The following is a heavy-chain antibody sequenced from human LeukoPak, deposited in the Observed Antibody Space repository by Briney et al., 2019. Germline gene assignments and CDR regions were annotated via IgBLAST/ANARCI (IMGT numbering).Heavy chain of an antibody. D-gene: IGHD1-14*01. CDR3: ARTKNLYPGWFDP. Sequence: ASVRVSCMASGYTFTVYYIHWVRQAPVQGVEWIVWITPHNGSTNYAQKFQGGVTMTRDTSISTAYMELSRLRSDDTAVYYCARTKNLYPGWFDPWGQGTLVTVSS. CDR1: GYTFTVYY. V-gene: IGHV1-2*02. CDR2: ITPHNGST. J-gene: IGHJ5*02.